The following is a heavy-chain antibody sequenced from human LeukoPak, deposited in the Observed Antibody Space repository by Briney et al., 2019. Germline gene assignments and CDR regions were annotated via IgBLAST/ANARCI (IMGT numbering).Heavy chain of an antibody. CDR2: ISGDGGST. CDR3: TKGRGTSWIDN. D-gene: IGHD6-13*01. CDR1: GCTFDDYA. J-gene: IGHJ4*02. V-gene: IGHV3-43*02. Sequence: GGSLSLSCAASGCTFDDYAMHWVRQAPGKGLEWVSLISGDGGSTYYADSVKGRFTISRDNSKNSLYLQMNSLRTEDTALYYYTKGRGTSWIDNWGQGTLVTVSS.